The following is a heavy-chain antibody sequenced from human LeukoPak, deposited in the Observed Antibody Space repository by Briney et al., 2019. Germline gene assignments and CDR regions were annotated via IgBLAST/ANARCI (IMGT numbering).Heavy chain of an antibody. CDR2: IGTAGDT. CDR1: GFTFSSYD. CDR3: ARGALGFDY. V-gene: IGHV3-13*04. Sequence: GGSLRLSCEASGFTFSSYDIQWVRQATGKGLEWVSSIGTAGDTYYAGSVKGRFTLSRENAKKSSYLQMNNLGAGDTAVYYCARGALGFDYWGQGTLVTVSS. J-gene: IGHJ4*02.